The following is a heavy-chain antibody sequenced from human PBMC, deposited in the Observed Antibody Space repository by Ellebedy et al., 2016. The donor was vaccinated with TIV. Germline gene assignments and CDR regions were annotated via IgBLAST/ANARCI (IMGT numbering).Heavy chain of an antibody. J-gene: IGHJ4*02. Sequence: GESLKISCAASGFTFSSYAMSWVRQAPGKGLEWVSAISGSGGSTYYADSVKGRFTISRDNSKNTLYLQMNSLRAEDTAVYYCAKVGYYDSSGYRPYYFDYWGQGTLVTVSS. CDR2: ISGSGGST. V-gene: IGHV3-23*01. CDR1: GFTFSSYA. D-gene: IGHD3-22*01. CDR3: AKVGYYDSSGYRPYYFDY.